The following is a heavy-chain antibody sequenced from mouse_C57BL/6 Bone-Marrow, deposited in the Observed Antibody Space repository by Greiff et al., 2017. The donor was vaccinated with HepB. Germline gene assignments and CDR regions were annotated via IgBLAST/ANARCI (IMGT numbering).Heavy chain of an antibody. V-gene: IGHV10-1*01. CDR1: GFSFNTYA. CDR3: GSNYYGSSAHYFDY. Sequence: EVKLEESGGGLVQPKGSLKLSCAASGFSFNTYAMNWVRQAPGKGLEWVARIRSKSNNYATYYADSVKDRFTISRDDSESMLYLQMNNLKTEDTAMYYCGSNYYGSSAHYFDYWGQGTTLTVSS. J-gene: IGHJ2*01. D-gene: IGHD1-1*01. CDR2: IRSKSNNYAT.